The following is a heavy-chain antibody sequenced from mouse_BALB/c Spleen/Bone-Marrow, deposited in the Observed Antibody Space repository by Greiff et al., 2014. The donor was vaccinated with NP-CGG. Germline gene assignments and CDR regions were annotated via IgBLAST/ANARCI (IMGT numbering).Heavy chain of an antibody. CDR1: GYSITSDYA. D-gene: IGHD1-1*01. Sequence: SGPGLVKPSQSLSLTCTVTGYSITSDYAWNWIRQFPGNKLEWMGYISYSGSTSYNPSLKSRISITRDTSKNQFFLQLNSVTTEDTATYYCARYYGSSYYAMDYWGQGTSVTVSS. CDR2: ISYSGST. V-gene: IGHV3-2*02. J-gene: IGHJ4*01. CDR3: ARYYGSSYYAMDY.